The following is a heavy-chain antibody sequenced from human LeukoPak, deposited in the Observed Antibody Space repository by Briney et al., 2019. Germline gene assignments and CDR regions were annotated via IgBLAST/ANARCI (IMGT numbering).Heavy chain of an antibody. V-gene: IGHV4-30-4*01. J-gene: IGHJ4*02. CDR1: GGSICSGDKY. D-gene: IGHD2-21*02. CDR3: ARVTRWAGLDF. Sequence: PSQTLSLTCSVSGGSICSGDKYWSWIRQPPGKGLEWIGYIYYSGCTYYNPSLKSRLTISVDTSENQFSLHLTSVTAADTAVYFCARVTRWAGLDFWGQGTLVTVSS. CDR2: IYYSGCT.